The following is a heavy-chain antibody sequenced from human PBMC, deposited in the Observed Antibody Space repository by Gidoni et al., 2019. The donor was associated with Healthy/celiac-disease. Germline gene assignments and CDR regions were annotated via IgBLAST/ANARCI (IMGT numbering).Heavy chain of an antibody. J-gene: IGHJ3*02. CDR3: ARSHYDSSYDAFDI. CDR1: GFSLSTSGMC. D-gene: IGHD3-22*01. Sequence: QVTLRESGPALVKPTQTLTLTCTLPGFSLSTSGMCVSWIRQPPGKALEWLALIDWDDVKYYSTSLKTRLTISKDTSKNQVVLTMTHMDPVDTATYYCARSHYDSSYDAFDIWGQGTMVTVSS. CDR2: IDWDDVK. V-gene: IGHV2-70*01.